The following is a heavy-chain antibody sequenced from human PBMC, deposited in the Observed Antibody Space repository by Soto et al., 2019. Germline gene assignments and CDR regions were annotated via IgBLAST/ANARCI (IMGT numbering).Heavy chain of an antibody. CDR2: ISYDGSNK. CDR1: GFTFSSYG. D-gene: IGHD3-10*01. J-gene: IGHJ4*02. CDR3: AKDGPGRPFDY. Sequence: QVQLVESGGGVVQPGRSLRLSCAASGFTFSSYGMHWVRQAPGKGLEWAAVISYDGSNKYYADSVKGRFTISRDNSKNTLYLQMNSLRAEDTAVYYCAKDGPGRPFDYWGQGTLVTVSS. V-gene: IGHV3-30*18.